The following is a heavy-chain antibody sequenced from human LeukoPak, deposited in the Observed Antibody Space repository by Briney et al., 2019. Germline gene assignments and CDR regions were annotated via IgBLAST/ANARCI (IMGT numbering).Heavy chain of an antibody. Sequence: SGPTLVNPTQTLTLTCTFSGFSLSTRGVGEGWIRQPPGKALEWLALIYWDDDKRYSPSLKYRLTITKDTSKTQVVLTMSNMDPVDTATYYCAHRSRLGWSDPWGQGTLVTVSS. CDR2: IYWDDDK. CDR3: AHRSRLGWSDP. D-gene: IGHD3-22*01. V-gene: IGHV2-5*02. J-gene: IGHJ5*02. CDR1: GFSLSTRGVG.